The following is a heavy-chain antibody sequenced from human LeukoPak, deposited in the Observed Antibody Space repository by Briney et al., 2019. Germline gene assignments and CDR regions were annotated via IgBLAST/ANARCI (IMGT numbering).Heavy chain of an antibody. V-gene: IGHV4-34*01. CDR3: ARATLLYGSGSYVYFDY. J-gene: IGHJ4*02. D-gene: IGHD3-10*01. Sequence: SETLSLTCAVYGGSCSGYYWSWIRQPPGKGLEWIGEINHSGSTNYNPSLKSRVTISVDTSKNQFSLKLSSVTAADTAVYYCARATLLYGSGSYVYFDYWGQGTLVTVSS. CDR2: INHSGST. CDR1: GGSCSGYY.